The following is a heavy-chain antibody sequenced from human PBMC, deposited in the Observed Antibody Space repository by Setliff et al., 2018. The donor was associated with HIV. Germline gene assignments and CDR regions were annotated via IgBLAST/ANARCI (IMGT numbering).Heavy chain of an antibody. V-gene: IGHV1-2*06. CDR1: GYNFKEHY. CDR3: ARGFFSGTYHYFDF. J-gene: IGHJ4*01. CDR2: INPNTGKT. Sequence: WASVKVSCKTSGYNFKEHYIHWVRQAPGQGLEWMGQINPNTGKTKFTQKFQDRVTVTRDTSINTVYMDLVRLRYDDTAIYYCARGFFSGTYHYFDFWGQGSLVTVSS. D-gene: IGHD1-26*01.